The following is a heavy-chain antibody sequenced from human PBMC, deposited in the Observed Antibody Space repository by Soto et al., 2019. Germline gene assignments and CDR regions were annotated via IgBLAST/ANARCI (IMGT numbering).Heavy chain of an antibody. J-gene: IGHJ4*02. CDR2: IYYSGST. V-gene: IGHV4-39*01. CDR1: GGSISSSSYY. Sequence: SEPLSLTCTVSGGSISSSSYYWGWIRQPPGKGLEWIGSIYYSGSTYYNPSLKSRVTISVDTSKNQFSLKLSSVTAADTAVYYCARLTYSSSSYFDYWGQGTLVTVSS. D-gene: IGHD6-6*01. CDR3: ARLTYSSSSYFDY.